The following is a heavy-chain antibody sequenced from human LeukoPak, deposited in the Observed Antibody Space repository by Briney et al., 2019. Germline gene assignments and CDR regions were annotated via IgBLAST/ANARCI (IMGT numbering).Heavy chain of an antibody. CDR1: GFTFSSYS. D-gene: IGHD5-18*01. V-gene: IGHV3-21*01. J-gene: IGHJ4*02. CDR2: FSSSSYI. CDR3: ARDLPDAYSYGYGY. Sequence: GGSLRLSCAASGFTFSSYSMNWVRQAPGKGLEWVSSFSSSSYIYYADSVKGRFTISRDNAKNSLYLQMNSLRAEDTAVYYCARDLPDAYSYGYGYWGQGTLVTVSS.